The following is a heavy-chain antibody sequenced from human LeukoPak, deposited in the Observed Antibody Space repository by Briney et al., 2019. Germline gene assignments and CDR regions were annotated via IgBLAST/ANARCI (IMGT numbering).Heavy chain of an antibody. J-gene: IGHJ4*02. CDR2: TRNKANSYTT. D-gene: IGHD3-22*01. Sequence: GGSLRLSCAASGFTFSDHYMDWVRQAPGKGLEWVGRTRNKANSYTTEYAASVKGRFTISRDDSKDSLYLQMNGLKTEDTAVYYCARGRLYLDYWGQGTLVTVSS. CDR3: ARGRLYLDY. V-gene: IGHV3-72*01. CDR1: GFTFSDHY.